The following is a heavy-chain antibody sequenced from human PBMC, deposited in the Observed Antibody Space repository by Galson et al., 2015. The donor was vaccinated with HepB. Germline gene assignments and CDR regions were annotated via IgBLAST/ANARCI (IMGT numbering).Heavy chain of an antibody. D-gene: IGHD3-3*01. CDR1: GFTVSLNY. CDR3: AKLEVGDFRGGSDSFDF. CDR2: INGGGTT. Sequence: SLRLSCEVSGFTVSLNYMSWVRQAPGKGLEWVAEINGGGTTNYADSVKGRFTISRDHFKNTLYLQMNSLRVEDMALYYCAKLEVGDFRGGSDSFDFWGQGILVTVSS. J-gene: IGHJ4*02. V-gene: IGHV3-66*02.